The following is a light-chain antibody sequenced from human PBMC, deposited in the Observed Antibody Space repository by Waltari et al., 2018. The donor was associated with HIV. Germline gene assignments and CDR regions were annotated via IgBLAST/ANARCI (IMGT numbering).Light chain of an antibody. CDR3: ASFTGDDTLL. J-gene: IGLJ3*02. CDR1: DSDFGLYHF. Sequence: SAVTQPASVSGLPGQSITLSCTGGDSDFGLYHFVSWYQQHPGRVPRLILYDVDSRAPGISDRFSGSRSGPTASLNISRLRAEDEADYYCASFTGDDTLLFGGGTKVTVL. CDR2: DVD. V-gene: IGLV2-14*03.